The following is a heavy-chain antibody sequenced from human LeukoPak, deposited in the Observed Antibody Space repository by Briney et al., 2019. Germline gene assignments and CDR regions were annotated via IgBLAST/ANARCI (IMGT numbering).Heavy chain of an antibody. D-gene: IGHD5-12*01. CDR3: ARGAKMATRGFDY. V-gene: IGHV4-31*11. J-gene: IGHJ4*02. CDR2: IYNSGRS. Sequence: SETLSLTCAVSGGSISSGGYYWNWIRQHPGKGLEWIGYIYNSGRSHTKPSLKSRVTISGDTSKNQLSLKLRYVTAADTAVYYCARGAKMATRGFDYWGQGTLVTVSS. CDR1: GGSISSGGYY.